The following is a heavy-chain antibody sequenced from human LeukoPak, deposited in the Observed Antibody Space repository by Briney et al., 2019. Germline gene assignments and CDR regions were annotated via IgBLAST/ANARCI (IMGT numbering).Heavy chain of an antibody. CDR3: ARAYVLTQTFI. V-gene: IGHV1-2*02. CDR1: GYTLTELS. D-gene: IGHD3-10*02. Sequence: ASVKVSCKVSGYTLTELSMHWVRQAPGQGLEWMGWINPNTGDTNYAQKFQGRVTMTRDTSINTAYMELSRLRSDDTAVYYCARAYVLTQTFIWGQGTLVTVSS. J-gene: IGHJ4*02. CDR2: INPNTGDT.